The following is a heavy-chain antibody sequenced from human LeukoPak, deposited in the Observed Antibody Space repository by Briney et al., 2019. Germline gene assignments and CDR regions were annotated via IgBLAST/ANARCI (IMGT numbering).Heavy chain of an antibody. V-gene: IGHV1-2*02. CDR3: ARDGGYCSGGSCYATRFDY. D-gene: IGHD2-15*01. CDR2: INPNNGGR. Sequence: EASVKVSCKASGYTFTDYYMHWVRQAPGQGLEWMGWINPNNGGRIYAQKFQGRVAMTRDTSISTAYMGLSRLRSDDTAVYYCARDGGYCSGGSCYATRFDYWGQGTLVTVSS. J-gene: IGHJ4*02. CDR1: GYTFTDYY.